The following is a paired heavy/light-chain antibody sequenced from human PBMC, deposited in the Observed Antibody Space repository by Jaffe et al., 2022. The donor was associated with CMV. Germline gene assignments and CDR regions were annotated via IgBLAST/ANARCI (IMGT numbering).Heavy chain of an antibody. CDR2: IYYSGST. V-gene: IGHV4-39*01. J-gene: IGHJ6*03. CDR3: ARLLLGYSSSSPTYYMDV. CDR1: GGSISSSSYY. Sequence: QLQLQESGPGLVKPSETLSLTCTVSGGSISSSSYYWGWIRQPPGKGLEWIGSIYYSGSTYYNPSLKSRVTISVDTSKNQFSLKLSSVTAADTAVYYCARLLLGYSSSSPTYYMDVWGKGTTVTVSS. D-gene: IGHD6-13*01.
Light chain of an antibody. Sequence: DIQMTQSPSTLSASVGDRVTITCRASQSVSSWLAWYQQKPGKAPRLLIYYASTLEDGVPIRFSGSGSGTEFTLTISSLRPDDSATYYCQQYKTYSPWTFGQGTKVEI. J-gene: IGKJ1*01. CDR1: QSVSSW. CDR3: QQYKTYSPWT. V-gene: IGKV1-5*03. CDR2: YAS.